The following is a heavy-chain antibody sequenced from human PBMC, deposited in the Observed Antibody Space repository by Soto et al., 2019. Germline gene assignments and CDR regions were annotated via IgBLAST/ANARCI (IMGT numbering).Heavy chain of an antibody. CDR3: VTDLNWQGH. J-gene: IGHJ4*02. CDR2: ISDSSSTI. CDR1: GFTFSTYS. V-gene: IGHV3-48*02. Sequence: GGSLRLSCAASGFTFSTYSMNWVRQAPGKGLEWVSYISDSSSTIHYADSVKGRFTISRDNAKNSLYLQMNSLRDEDAAVYYCVTDLNWQGHWGQGTLVTVSS.